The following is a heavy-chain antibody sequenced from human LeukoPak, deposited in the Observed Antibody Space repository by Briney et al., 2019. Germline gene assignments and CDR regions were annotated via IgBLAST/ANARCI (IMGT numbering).Heavy chain of an antibody. CDR1: GFGFSSSW. CDR3: AVGTTPYFVDY. D-gene: IGHD2/OR15-2a*01. V-gene: IGHV5-51*01. CDR2: IYPGDSDT. J-gene: IGHJ4*02. Sequence: PGESLKISCYGSGFGFSSSWIGWVRQMTGEGLEWMGFIYPGDSDTRYSPSFQAQVTISADKSIGTAFLQWRSLKASDTAMYYCAVGTTPYFVDYWGQGTLVTVSS.